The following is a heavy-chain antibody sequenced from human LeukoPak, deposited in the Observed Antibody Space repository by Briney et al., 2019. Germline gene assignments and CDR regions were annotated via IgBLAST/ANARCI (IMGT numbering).Heavy chain of an antibody. V-gene: IGHV3-74*01. Sequence: GGSLRLSCAASGFTVSSNYMGWVRQAPGKGLEWVSHINSDGSWTSYADSVKGRFTISKDNAKNTVYLQMNSLRAEDTAVYYCVSFYETYWGRGTLVTVSS. J-gene: IGHJ4*02. D-gene: IGHD2/OR15-2a*01. CDR1: GFTVSSNY. CDR2: INSDGSWT. CDR3: VSFYETY.